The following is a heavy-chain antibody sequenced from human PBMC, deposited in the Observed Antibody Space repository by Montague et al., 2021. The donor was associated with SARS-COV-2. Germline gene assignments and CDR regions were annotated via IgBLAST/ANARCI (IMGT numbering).Heavy chain of an antibody. D-gene: IGHD4-17*01. CDR1: GGSISSYY. CDR2: IYYSGST. CDR3: ARVGAYGDYPTPPTFDY. Sequence: SETLSLTCTVSGGSISSYYWSWIRQPPGKGLEWIGYIYYSGSTNYNPFLKSRVTISVDTSENQFSLKLSSVTAADTAVYYCARVGAYGDYPTPPTFDYWGQGTLVTVSS. J-gene: IGHJ4*02. V-gene: IGHV4-59*01.